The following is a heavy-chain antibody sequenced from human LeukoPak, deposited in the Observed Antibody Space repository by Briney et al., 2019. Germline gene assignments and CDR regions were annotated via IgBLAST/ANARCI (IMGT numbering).Heavy chain of an antibody. CDR3: AREYMDV. CDR2: ITSDGST. V-gene: IGHV3-23*01. CDR1: GFNFSNFG. J-gene: IGHJ6*03. Sequence: QAGGSLRLSCEASGFNFSNFGMSWVRQAPGKGLEWVSGITSDGSTYYADSVRGRFIISRDNSKNTLYLQMNSLRAEDRALYYCAREYMDVWGKGTMVTISS.